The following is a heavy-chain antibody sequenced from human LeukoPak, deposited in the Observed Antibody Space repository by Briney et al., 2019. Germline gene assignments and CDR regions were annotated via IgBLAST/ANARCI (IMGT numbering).Heavy chain of an antibody. J-gene: IGHJ6*02. Sequence: GGSLTLSCAASGFTFSSYEMIWVRQAPGKGLEWILKISFSGDTIHSADSVKGRFTTSRDNAKNSLYLRMSSLRAEDTAVYYCARRLSYYGMDVWGQGTTVIVSS. CDR2: ISFSGDTI. D-gene: IGHD3-16*02. CDR1: GFTFSSYE. V-gene: IGHV3-48*03. CDR3: ARRLSYYGMDV.